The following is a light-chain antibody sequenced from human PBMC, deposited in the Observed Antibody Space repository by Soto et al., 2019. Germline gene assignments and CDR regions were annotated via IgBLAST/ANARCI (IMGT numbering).Light chain of an antibody. V-gene: IGKV2-30*01. Sequence: DVVMTQSPLSLPVTLGQPASISCRSSQSLVYSDGKTYLYWFQQRPGQSPRRLIYKVSNRDSGAPDRFSGSGSGTDCTLNISRVEAEDVGVYYCMQGTHWPLYTFGQGTKLEIK. CDR2: KVS. CDR3: MQGTHWPLYT. J-gene: IGKJ2*01. CDR1: QSLVYSDGKTY.